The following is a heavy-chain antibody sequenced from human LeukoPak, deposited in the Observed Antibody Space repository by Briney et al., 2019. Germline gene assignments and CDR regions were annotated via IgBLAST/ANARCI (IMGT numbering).Heavy chain of an antibody. D-gene: IGHD3-22*01. V-gene: IGHV3-48*03. CDR2: ITISGHTV. CDR3: ATTWPTRGYDSRGQLDY. CDR1: EVIFSSCE. J-gene: IGHJ4*02. Sequence: QPGGSLKLSCGDSEVIFSSCEVNWVRQAPGKGLEWLSYITISGHTVYADSVKGRFTISRDDAKNSLYLQMNGLRDEDTAVYYCATTWPTRGYDSRGQLDYWGQGTLGTVSS.